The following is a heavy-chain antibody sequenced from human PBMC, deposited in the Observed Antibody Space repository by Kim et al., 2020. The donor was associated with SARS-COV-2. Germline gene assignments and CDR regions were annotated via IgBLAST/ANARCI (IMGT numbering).Heavy chain of an antibody. CDR1: DGSISNYY. CDR3: ARERAGERYLHTFDV. D-gene: IGHD7-27*01. V-gene: IGHV4-4*07. J-gene: IGHJ3*01. CDR2: IDSSVNP. Sequence: SETLSLTCTVSDGSISNYYWNWIRQPAGKGLEWIGRIDSSVNPNYNPSLKSRVTMSVDTSKSQFSLKLSSVTAADTAVYYCARERAGERYLHTFDVWGQG.